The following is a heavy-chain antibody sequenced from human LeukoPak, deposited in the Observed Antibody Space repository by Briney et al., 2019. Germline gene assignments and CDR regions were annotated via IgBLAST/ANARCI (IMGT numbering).Heavy chain of an antibody. Sequence: SVKVSFKASGGTFSSYAISWVRQAPGQGLEWMGRIIPIFGTANYAQKFQGRVTITTDESTSTAYRELSSLRSEDTAVYYCARAPSICCGGDWTFDYWGQGTLVTVSS. V-gene: IGHV1-69*05. CDR1: GGTFSSYA. CDR2: IIPIFGTA. CDR3: ARAPSICCGGDWTFDY. D-gene: IGHD2-21*02. J-gene: IGHJ4*02.